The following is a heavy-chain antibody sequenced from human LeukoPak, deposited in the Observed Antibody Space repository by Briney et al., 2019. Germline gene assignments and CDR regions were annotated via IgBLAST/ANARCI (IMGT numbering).Heavy chain of an antibody. Sequence: GGSLRLPCAASGFTFSSYGMHWVRQAPGKGLEWVSRINPDGSTTTYADSVKGRFTISRDNAKNTVYLQMNSLRAEDTALYHCVRVLSGSWDWFDPWGQGTLVTVSS. CDR3: VRVLSGSWDWFDP. J-gene: IGHJ5*02. CDR2: INPDGSTT. V-gene: IGHV3-74*01. CDR1: GFTFSSYG. D-gene: IGHD3-22*01.